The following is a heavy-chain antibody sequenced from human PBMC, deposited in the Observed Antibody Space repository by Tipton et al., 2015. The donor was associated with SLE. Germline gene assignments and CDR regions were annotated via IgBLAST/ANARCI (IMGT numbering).Heavy chain of an antibody. V-gene: IGHV4-61*01. CDR2: IYYSGST. J-gene: IGHJ4*02. D-gene: IGHD3-10*01. CDR3: ARSGSDGRYFDY. CDR1: GGSVSSGRYY. Sequence: LRLSCTVSGGSVSSGRYYWSWIRQPPGKGLEWIGYIYYSGSTNYNPSLKSRVTISVDTSKNQFSLKLSSVTAADTAVYYCARSGSDGRYFDYWGQGTLVTVSS.